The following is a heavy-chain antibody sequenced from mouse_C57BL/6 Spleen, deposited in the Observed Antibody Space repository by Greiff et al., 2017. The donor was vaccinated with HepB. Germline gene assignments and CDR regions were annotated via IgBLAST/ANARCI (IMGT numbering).Heavy chain of an antibody. Sequence: EVKLEESGGGLVQPGGSMKLSCVASGFTFSNYWMNWVRQSPEKGLEWVAQIRLKSDNYATHYAESVKGRFTISRDDSKSSVYLQMNNLRAEDTGIYYCTAYDYLSYWYFDVWGTGTTVTVSS. V-gene: IGHV6-3*01. CDR2: IRLKSDNYAT. CDR1: GFTFSNYW. J-gene: IGHJ1*03. CDR3: TAYDYLSYWYFDV. D-gene: IGHD2-4*01.